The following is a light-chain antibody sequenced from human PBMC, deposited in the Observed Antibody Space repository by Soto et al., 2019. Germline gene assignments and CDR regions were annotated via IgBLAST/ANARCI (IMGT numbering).Light chain of an antibody. V-gene: IGKV1-27*01. CDR2: AAS. Sequence: DNQMTQSPTSLSASVGDRVTITCRASQGIRNFVAWYQQKPGKAPKLLIYAASTLQSGVPSRFSGSGSGTDFTLTINSLQSEDVATYSCQKYSSVPVFGPGTKVEIK. CDR1: QGIRNF. J-gene: IGKJ3*01. CDR3: QKYSSVPV.